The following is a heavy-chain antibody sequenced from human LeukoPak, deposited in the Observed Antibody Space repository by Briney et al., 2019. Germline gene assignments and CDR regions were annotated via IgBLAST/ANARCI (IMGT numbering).Heavy chain of an antibody. V-gene: IGHV4-34*01. J-gene: IGHJ4*02. CDR2: INHSGST. CDR3: ARDIPNGILFDY. CDR1: GGSFSGYY. D-gene: IGHD2-8*01. Sequence: SETLSLTCAVYGGSFSGYYWSWIRQPPGKGLEWIGEINHSGSTNYNPSLKSRVTISVDTSKNQFSLKLSSVTAADTAVYYCARDIPNGILFDYWGQGTLVTVSS.